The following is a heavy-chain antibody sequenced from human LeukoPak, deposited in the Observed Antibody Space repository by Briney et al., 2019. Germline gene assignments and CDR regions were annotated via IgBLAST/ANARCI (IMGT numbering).Heavy chain of an antibody. CDR3: ARRNRGRFDY. J-gene: IGHJ4*02. V-gene: IGHV4-39*01. CDR1: GGSISSISYY. Sequence: SEALSLTCTVSGGSISSISYYWGWIRQPPGKGLEWIGNIYYSGSTYYNLSLKSRVTISIDTSKNQFSLKLSSVTAADTAVYYCARRNRGRFDYWGPGTLVTVSS. CDR2: IYYSGST. D-gene: IGHD2/OR15-2a*01.